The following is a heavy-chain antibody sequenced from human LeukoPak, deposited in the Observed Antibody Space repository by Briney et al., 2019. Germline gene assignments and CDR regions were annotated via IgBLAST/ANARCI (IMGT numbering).Heavy chain of an antibody. J-gene: IGHJ5*02. CDR1: GYTFTGYY. CDR3: ARSPKPVGATVNWFDP. V-gene: IGHV1-2*02. Sequence: DSVKVSCKASGYTFTGYYMHWVPQAPGQGLEWMGWINPNSGGTNDAQKFHGSVSMNRDTSISTAYMELSRLRADDTAVYYWARSPKPVGATVNWFDPWGQGTLVTVSS. D-gene: IGHD1-26*01. CDR2: INPNSGGT.